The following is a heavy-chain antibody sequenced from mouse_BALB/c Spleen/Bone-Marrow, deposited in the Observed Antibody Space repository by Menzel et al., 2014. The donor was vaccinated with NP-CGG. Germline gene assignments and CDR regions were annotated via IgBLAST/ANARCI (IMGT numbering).Heavy chain of an antibody. CDR3: ARSGYWYFDV. J-gene: IGHJ1*01. V-gene: IGHV1S81*02. Sequence: VQLQQSGAELVKPGASVKLSCKASGYTFTSYWMHWVKQRPGQGLEWIGEINPSNGRTNYVEKFKSKATLSGDKSSSTVYMQLSSLTSEDSAVYYCARSGYWYFDVWGAGRTVT. CDR1: GYTFTSYW. CDR2: INPSNGRT. D-gene: IGHD3-1*01.